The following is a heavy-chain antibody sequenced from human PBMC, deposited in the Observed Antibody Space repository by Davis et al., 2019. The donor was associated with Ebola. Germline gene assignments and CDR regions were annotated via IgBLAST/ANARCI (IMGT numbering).Heavy chain of an antibody. CDR2: INHSGST. Sequence: SETLSLTCAVYGGSFSGYYWSWIRQPPGKGLEWIGEINHSGSTNYNPSLKSRVTISVDTSKNQFSLKLSSVTAADTAVYYCARLIYSGYSSSFDWFDPWGQGTLVTVSS. D-gene: IGHD6-13*01. CDR1: GGSFSGYY. J-gene: IGHJ5*02. CDR3: ARLIYSGYSSSFDWFDP. V-gene: IGHV4-34*01.